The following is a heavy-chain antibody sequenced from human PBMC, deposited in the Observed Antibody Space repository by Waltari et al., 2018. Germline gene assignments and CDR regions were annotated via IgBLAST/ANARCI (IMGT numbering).Heavy chain of an antibody. D-gene: IGHD1-26*01. V-gene: IGHV4-38-2*01. CDR3: ARHSGSYYNDY. CDR2: IFHSGGT. Sequence: QVQLQESGPGLVKPSETLSLTCAVSGYSISSGYYWGWIRQPPGKWLEWIGSIFHSGGTYYNPSLKSRVTISVDTSKNQFSLKLSSVTAADTAVYYCARHSGSYYNDYWGQGTLVTVSS. J-gene: IGHJ4*02. CDR1: GYSISSGYY.